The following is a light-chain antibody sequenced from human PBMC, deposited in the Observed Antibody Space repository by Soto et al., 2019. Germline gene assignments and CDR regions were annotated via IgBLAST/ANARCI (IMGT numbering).Light chain of an antibody. J-gene: IGLJ2*01. CDR3: CSYAGSSTVV. V-gene: IGLV2-23*01. CDR2: EGS. Sequence: QSALTQPASVSGSPGQSITISCTGTSSDVGSYNHVSWYQQHPGKAPKLMIYEGSKRPSGVSNRFSGSKSGNTASLTISGLQAEDEADDYCCSYAGSSTVVFGGGTKRTVL. CDR1: SSDVGSYNH.